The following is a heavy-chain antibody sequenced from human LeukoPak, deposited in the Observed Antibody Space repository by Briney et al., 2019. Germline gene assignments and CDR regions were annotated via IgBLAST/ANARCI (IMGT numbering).Heavy chain of an antibody. J-gene: IGHJ4*02. V-gene: IGHV4-59*01. CDR1: GGSISSFY. Sequence: PSETLSLTCTVSGGSISSFYWSWIRQPPGKGLQWIGYIYYSGITRYNPSLKSRVTISVDTSKNQFSLKLSSVTAADTAVYYCASGGYSGYAFDYWGQGILVTASS. CDR3: ASGGYSGYAFDY. D-gene: IGHD5-12*01. CDR2: IYYSGIT.